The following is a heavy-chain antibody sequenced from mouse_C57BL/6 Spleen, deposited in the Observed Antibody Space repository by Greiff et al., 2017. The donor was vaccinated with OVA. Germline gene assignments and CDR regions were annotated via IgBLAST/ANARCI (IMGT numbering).Heavy chain of an antibody. CDR2: IYPRDGST. V-gene: IGHV1-78*01. Sequence: LQESAAELVKPGASVKISCKVSGYTFTDHTIHWMKQRPEQGLEWIGYIYPRDGSTKYNEKFKGKATLTADKSSSPAYMQLNSLTSEYSAVYFCARGNYSNTYYAMDYWGQGTSVTVSS. J-gene: IGHJ4*01. D-gene: IGHD2-5*01. CDR1: GYTFTDHT. CDR3: ARGNYSNTYYAMDY.